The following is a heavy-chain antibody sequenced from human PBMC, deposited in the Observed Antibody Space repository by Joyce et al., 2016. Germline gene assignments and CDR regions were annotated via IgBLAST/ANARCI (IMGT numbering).Heavy chain of an antibody. J-gene: IGHJ6*03. CDR1: GYIFTTYW. D-gene: IGHD3-10*01. Sequence: EVQLVQSGAEVKKPGESLKISCEASGYIFTTYWIGWVRQMPGKGLECMGIMYPGDSETRYSPACQGQFTISAEKSVSTTYLQWNSLKASDSAIYYGARLTGIRGIMGFYIDVWGKGTPVTVSS. V-gene: IGHV5-51*01. CDR2: MYPGDSET. CDR3: ARLTGIRGIMGFYIDV.